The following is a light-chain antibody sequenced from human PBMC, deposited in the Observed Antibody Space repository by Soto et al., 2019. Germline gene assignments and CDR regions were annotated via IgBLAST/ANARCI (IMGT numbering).Light chain of an antibody. V-gene: IGLV1-44*01. CDR3: AAWDDSLNGVV. CDR1: SSNIGSNT. Sequence: QSVLTQPHSASGTPGQRITISCSGSSSNIGSNTVNWYQQVPGTAPKLLIYFNNQRPSGVPDRFSGSKSGTSDSLAISGLQSEDEADYYCAAWDDSLNGVVFGGGTKLTVL. CDR2: FNN. J-gene: IGLJ2*01.